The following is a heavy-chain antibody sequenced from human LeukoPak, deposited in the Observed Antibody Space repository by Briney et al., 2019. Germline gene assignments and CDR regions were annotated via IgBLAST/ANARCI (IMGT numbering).Heavy chain of an antibody. D-gene: IGHD2-2*01. CDR1: GYTFTSYD. CDR2: MNPNSGNT. Sequence: GASVKVSCKASGYTFTSYDINWVRQATGQGLEWMGWMNPNSGNTGYAQKFQGRVTMTRNTSINTAYMELSSLRSEDTAVYYCARPTYCSSTSCPGLNFDYWGQGTLVTVSS. V-gene: IGHV1-8*01. J-gene: IGHJ4*02. CDR3: ARPTYCSSTSCPGLNFDY.